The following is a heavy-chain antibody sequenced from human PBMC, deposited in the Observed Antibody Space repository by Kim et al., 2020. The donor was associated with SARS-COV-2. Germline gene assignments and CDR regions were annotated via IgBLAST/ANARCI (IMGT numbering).Heavy chain of an antibody. Sequence: SVKVSCKASGGTFSSYAISWVRQAPGQGLEWMGGIIPIFGTANYAQKFQGRVTITADESTSTAYMELSSLRSEDTAVYYCARDQSIPRGYYYYGMDVWGQGTTVTVSS. J-gene: IGHJ6*02. CDR3: ARDQSIPRGYYYYGMDV. D-gene: IGHD2-21*01. V-gene: IGHV1-69*13. CDR1: GGTFSSYA. CDR2: IIPIFGTA.